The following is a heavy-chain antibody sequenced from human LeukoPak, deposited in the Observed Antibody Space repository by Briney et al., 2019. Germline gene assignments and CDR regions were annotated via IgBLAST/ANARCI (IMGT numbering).Heavy chain of an antibody. J-gene: IGHJ4*02. CDR3: ARDRYGDGVAY. CDR1: GYTFTSYV. CDR2: ISAYNGNT. Sequence: EASVKVSFKASGYTFTSYVISSVPQAPGQGLEWRVWISAYNGNTNYTQKLQGRVTMTTDTSPSTAYMELRSLRSDDTAVYYCARDRYGDGVAYWRQGTMVTVSS. D-gene: IGHD5-24*01. V-gene: IGHV1-18*04.